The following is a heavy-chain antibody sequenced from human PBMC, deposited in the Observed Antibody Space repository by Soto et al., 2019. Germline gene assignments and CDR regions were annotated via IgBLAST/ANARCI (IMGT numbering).Heavy chain of an antibody. CDR2: IYYSGSI. J-gene: IGHJ5*02. Sequence: PSETLSLTCTVSGGSISSYYWSWIRQPPGKGLEWIGYIYYSGSINYNPSLKSRVTISVDTSKTQSSLKLSSVTAADTGVYYCARVGVYSSSWYDGDVDNWFDPWGQGTLVTVSS. CDR3: ARVGVYSSSWYDGDVDNWFDP. D-gene: IGHD6-13*01. V-gene: IGHV4-59*01. CDR1: GGSISSYY.